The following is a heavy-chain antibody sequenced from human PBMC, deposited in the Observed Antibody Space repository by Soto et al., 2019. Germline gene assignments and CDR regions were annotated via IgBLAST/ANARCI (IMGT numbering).Heavy chain of an antibody. CDR3: ARDPNGSYFPLVDY. D-gene: IGHD1-26*01. J-gene: IGHJ4*02. CDR1: GFTFSSYS. V-gene: IGHV3-21*01. CDR2: ISSSSSYI. Sequence: EVQLVESGGGLVKPGGSLRLSCAASGFTFSSYSMNWVRQAPGKGLEWVSSISSSSSYIYYADSVKGRFTISRDNAKNSLYLQMNSLRAEDTAVYYCARDPNGSYFPLVDYWGQGTLVTVSS.